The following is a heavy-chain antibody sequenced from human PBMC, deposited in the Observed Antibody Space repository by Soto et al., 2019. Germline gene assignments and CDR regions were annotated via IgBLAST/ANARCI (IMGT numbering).Heavy chain of an antibody. Sequence: ASVKVSCKASGYTFTNYGIHWVRQAPGQRLEWMGWINAGNGNTKYSQNFQGRVTITRDTSASTAYMELSSLRSEDTAVFYCARYGYSSGWYHWYFDLWGRGTLVTVSS. J-gene: IGHJ2*01. D-gene: IGHD6-19*01. V-gene: IGHV1-3*01. CDR3: ARYGYSSGWYHWYFDL. CDR1: GYTFTNYG. CDR2: INAGNGNT.